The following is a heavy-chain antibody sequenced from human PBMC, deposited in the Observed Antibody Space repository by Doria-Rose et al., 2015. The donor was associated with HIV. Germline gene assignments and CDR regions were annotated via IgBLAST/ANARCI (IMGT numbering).Heavy chain of an antibody. Sequence: GPVLVKPTETLTLTCTVSGVSLSSPGMGVSWIRQPPGKALEWLANIFSDDERSYKTSLKSRLTISRGTSKSQVVLTMTDMDPVDTATYYCARIKSSRWFHKYYFDFWGQGTLVTVSA. J-gene: IGHJ4*02. CDR3: ARIKSSRWFHKYYFDF. D-gene: IGHD6-13*01. CDR1: GVSLSSPGMG. CDR2: IFSDDER. V-gene: IGHV2-26*01.